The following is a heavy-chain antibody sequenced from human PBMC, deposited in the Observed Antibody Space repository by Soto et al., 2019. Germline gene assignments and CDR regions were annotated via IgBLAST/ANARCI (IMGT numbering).Heavy chain of an antibody. CDR3: ARNRYYYDSSGYNYYFDY. D-gene: IGHD3-22*01. CDR1: GGTFSSYA. Sequence: GASVKVSCKASGGTFSSYAISWVRQAPGQGLEWMGGIIPIFGTANYAQKFQGRVTITADESTSTAYMELSSLRSEDTAVYYCARNRYYYDSSGYNYYFDYWGQGTLVTVSS. J-gene: IGHJ4*02. V-gene: IGHV1-69*13. CDR2: IIPIFGTA.